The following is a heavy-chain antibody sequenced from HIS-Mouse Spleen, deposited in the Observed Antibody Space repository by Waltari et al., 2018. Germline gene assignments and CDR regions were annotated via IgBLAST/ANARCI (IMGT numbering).Heavy chain of an antibody. Sequence: EVQLVESGGGLVQPGGSLRLSCAASGFTFDDYAMHWVRQAPGKGLCWVSGISWNSGSIGYADSVKGRFTISRDNAKNSLYLQMNSLRAEDTALYYCAKDSSSWYEGIDYWGQGTLVTVSS. J-gene: IGHJ4*02. CDR2: ISWNSGSI. CDR3: AKDSSSWYEGIDY. CDR1: GFTFDDYA. D-gene: IGHD6-13*01. V-gene: IGHV3-9*01.